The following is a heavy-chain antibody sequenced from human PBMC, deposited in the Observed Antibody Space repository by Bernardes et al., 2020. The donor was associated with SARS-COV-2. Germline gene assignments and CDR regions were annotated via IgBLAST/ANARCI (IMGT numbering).Heavy chain of an antibody. Sequence: LRLSCAASGFTFSNYPMTWVRQAPGKGLEWVSTVSGSGTTTYYADPVKGRFTVSRDNSRDSVSLQMNSLRAEDTALYYCAKDDRYNWNYWDYWGQGILVTVSS. CDR1: GFTFSNYP. V-gene: IGHV3-23*01. CDR3: AKDDRYNWNYWDY. J-gene: IGHJ4*02. CDR2: VSGSGTTT. D-gene: IGHD1-7*01.